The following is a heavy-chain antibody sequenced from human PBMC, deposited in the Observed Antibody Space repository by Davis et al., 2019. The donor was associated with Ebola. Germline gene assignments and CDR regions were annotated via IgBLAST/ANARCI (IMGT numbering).Heavy chain of an antibody. CDR2: IIPIVGIT. CDR1: GGTFSSYA. J-gene: IGHJ6*02. Sequence: SVKVSCKASGGTFSSYAISWVRQAPGQGLEWMGRIIPIVGITNYAQKFQGRVTITADKSTSTAYMELSSLRSEDTAVYYCARVKARDLRYYYYYGMDVWGQGTTVTVSS. V-gene: IGHV1-69*04. CDR3: ARVKARDLRYYYYYGMDV.